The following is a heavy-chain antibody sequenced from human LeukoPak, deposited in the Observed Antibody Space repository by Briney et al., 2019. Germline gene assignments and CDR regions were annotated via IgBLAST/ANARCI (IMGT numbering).Heavy chain of an antibody. J-gene: IGHJ4*02. V-gene: IGHV4-4*02. Sequence: SGTLSLTCAVSGGSISSSNWWSWVRQPPGKGLEWIGEIYHSGSTNYNPSLKSRVTISVDKSKNQFSLKLSSVTAADTAVYYCARDWLYCSGGACNSRFYFDVWGQGTLVTVSS. CDR2: IYHSGST. D-gene: IGHD2-15*01. CDR1: GGSISSSNW. CDR3: ARDWLYCSGGACNSRFYFDV.